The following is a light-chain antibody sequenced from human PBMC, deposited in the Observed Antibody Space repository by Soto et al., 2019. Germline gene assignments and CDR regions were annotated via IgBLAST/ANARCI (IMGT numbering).Light chain of an antibody. J-gene: IGKJ2*01. V-gene: IGKV1-27*01. CDR1: QGISNY. Sequence: DIQMTQSPSSLSASVGDRVTITCRASQGISNYLAWYQQKPGKVPKLLIYAASTLQSGVPSRFSGCGSGTYFTHTISSLQPEDVATYYCQNYNSAPHTFGQGTKLEIK. CDR2: AAS. CDR3: QNYNSAPHT.